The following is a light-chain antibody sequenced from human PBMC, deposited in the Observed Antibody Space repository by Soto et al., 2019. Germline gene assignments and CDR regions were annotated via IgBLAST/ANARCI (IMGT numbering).Light chain of an antibody. J-gene: IGLJ3*02. CDR3: QSYDATNQV. CDR2: EDN. Sequence: LTQPHSVSESPGKTVIISCTRSSGSIASNYVQWYQQRPGSSPTTVIYEDNQRPSGVPDRFSGSIDSSSNSASLTISGLETEDEADYYSQSYDATNQVFGGGTKLTVL. V-gene: IGLV6-57*01. CDR1: SGSIASNY.